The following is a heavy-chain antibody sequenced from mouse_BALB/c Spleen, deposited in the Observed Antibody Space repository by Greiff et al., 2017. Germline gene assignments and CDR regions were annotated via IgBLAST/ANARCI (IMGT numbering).Heavy chain of an antibody. V-gene: IGHV2-9*02. J-gene: IGHJ4*01. Sequence: VKLQESGPGLVAPSQSLSITCTVSGFSLTSYGVHWVRQPPGKGLEWLGVIWAGGSTNYNSALMSRLSISKDNSKSQVFLKMNSLQTDYTAMYYCARGGEYRYAMDYWGQGTSVTVSS. CDR3: ARGGEYRYAMDY. D-gene: IGHD2-14*01. CDR1: GFSLTSYG. CDR2: IWAGGST.